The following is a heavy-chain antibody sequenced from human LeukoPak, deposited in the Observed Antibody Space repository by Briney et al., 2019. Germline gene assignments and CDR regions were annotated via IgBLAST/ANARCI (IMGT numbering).Heavy chain of an antibody. V-gene: IGHV4-59*01. CDR2: ISYSRST. D-gene: IGHD6-13*01. CDR1: GGSITSYY. CDR3: ARAVAAAGIFDY. J-gene: IGHJ4*02. Sequence: PSETLSLTCTASGGSITSYYWSWIRQPPGKGLEWIGYISYSRSTNYNPSLKSRVTISLDTSKNQFSLRLRSVTAADTAVYYCARAVAAAGIFDYWGQGTLVTVSS.